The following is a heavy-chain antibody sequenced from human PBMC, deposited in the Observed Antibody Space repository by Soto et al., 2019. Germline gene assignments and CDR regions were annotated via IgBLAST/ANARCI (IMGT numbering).Heavy chain of an antibody. CDR1: GFTFSSYA. CDR3: AKEGQYYDILTGYRSYYGMDV. J-gene: IGHJ6*02. CDR2: ISGSGGST. V-gene: IGHV3-23*01. D-gene: IGHD3-9*01. Sequence: GGSLSLSCAASGFTFSSYAMSWVRQAPGKGLEWVSAISGSGGSTYYADSVKGRFTISRDNSKNTLYLQMNSLRAEDTAVYYCAKEGQYYDILTGYRSYYGMDVWGQGTTVTVSS.